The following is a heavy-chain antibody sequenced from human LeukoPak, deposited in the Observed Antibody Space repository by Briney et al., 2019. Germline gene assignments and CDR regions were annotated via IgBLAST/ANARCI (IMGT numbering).Heavy chain of an antibody. D-gene: IGHD2-2*01. CDR1: GFTFNNYA. CDR2: ISGSGGGT. Sequence: GGSLRLSCAASGFTFNNYAMTWVRQVPGKGLEWVSVISGSGGGTYYADSVKGRFTISRENSKNTLYLQMNSLRAEDTAVYYCARVLVPAAFYYYYGMDVWGQGTTVTVSS. CDR3: ARVLVPAAFYYYYGMDV. J-gene: IGHJ6*02. V-gene: IGHV3-23*01.